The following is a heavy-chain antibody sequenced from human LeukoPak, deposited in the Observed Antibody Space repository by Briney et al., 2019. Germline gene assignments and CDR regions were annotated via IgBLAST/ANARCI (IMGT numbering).Heavy chain of an antibody. CDR2: IYYSGST. J-gene: IGHJ3*02. Sequence: SETLSLTCTVSGGSISSYYWSWIRQPPGKGLEWIGYIYYSGSTNYNPSLKSRATISVDTSKNQFSLKLSSVTAADTAVYYCARLGLAFDIWGQGTVVTVSS. CDR3: ARLGLAFDI. D-gene: IGHD3-16*01. CDR1: GGSISSYY. V-gene: IGHV4-59*08.